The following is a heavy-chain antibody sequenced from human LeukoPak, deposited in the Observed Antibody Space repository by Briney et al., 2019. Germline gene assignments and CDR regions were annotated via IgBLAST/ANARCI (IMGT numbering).Heavy chain of an antibody. V-gene: IGHV3-23*01. J-gene: IGHJ3*02. D-gene: IGHD1-1*01. CDR2: ISGSGGST. CDR1: GFTFSSYA. CDR3: AKVPNPSPTTSPAFDI. Sequence: GRSLRLSCAASGFTFSSYAMSWVRQAPGKGLEWVSAISGSGGSTYYADSVKGRFTISRDNSKNTLYLQMNSLRAEDTAVYYCAKVPNPSPTTSPAFDIWGQGTMVTVSS.